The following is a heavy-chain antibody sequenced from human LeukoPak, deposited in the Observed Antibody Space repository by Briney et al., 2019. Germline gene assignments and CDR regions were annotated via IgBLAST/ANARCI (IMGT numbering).Heavy chain of an antibody. V-gene: IGHV4-59*01. J-gene: IGHJ4*02. CDR1: GGSISSYH. D-gene: IGHD6-19*01. CDR3: ARDQYSSGWFDY. Sequence: PSETLSLTCTVSGGSISSYHWSWIRQPPGKGLEWIGYIYYSGSTNYNPSLKSRVTISVDTSKNQFSLKLSSVTAADTAVYYCARDQYSSGWFDYWGQGTLVTVSS. CDR2: IYYSGST.